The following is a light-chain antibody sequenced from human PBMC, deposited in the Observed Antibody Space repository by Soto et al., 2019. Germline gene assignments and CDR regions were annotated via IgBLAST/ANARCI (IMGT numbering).Light chain of an antibody. Sequence: QSVLTQPPSASGTPGQRVTISCSGSSSNIGGNPVNWYQQLPGTAPKVLIYNNNQRPSGVPDRFSGSKSGTSASLAISGLQSEDEADYYCGSWDSSLSAHVFGTGTKVTVL. V-gene: IGLV1-44*01. CDR1: SSNIGGNP. CDR3: GSWDSSLSAHV. J-gene: IGLJ1*01. CDR2: NNN.